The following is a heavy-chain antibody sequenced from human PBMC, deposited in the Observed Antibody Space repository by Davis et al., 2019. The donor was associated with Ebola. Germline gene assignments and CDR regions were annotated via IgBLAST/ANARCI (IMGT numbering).Heavy chain of an antibody. Sequence: PGGSLRPSCAASGFTFYTYAMNWVRQAPGKGLEWVSSISDTGGSTYYADSVKGRFTISRDSSLYLQMNSLRAEDTAVYYCVKAVSGSYSAFDYWGQGTLVTVSS. CDR3: VKAVSGSYSAFDY. V-gene: IGHV3-23*01. CDR1: GFTFYTYA. CDR2: ISDTGGST. D-gene: IGHD1-26*01. J-gene: IGHJ4*02.